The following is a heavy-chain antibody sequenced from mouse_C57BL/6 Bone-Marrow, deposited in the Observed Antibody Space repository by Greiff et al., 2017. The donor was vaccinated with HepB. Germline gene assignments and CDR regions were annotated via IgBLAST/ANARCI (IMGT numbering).Heavy chain of an antibody. CDR3: ARHEDGWDWFAY. CDR1: GYTFTSYW. D-gene: IGHD4-1*01. Sequence: QVQLQQPGAELVKPGASVKLSCKASGYTFTSYWMQWVKQRPGQGLEWIGEIDPSDSYTNYNQKFKGKATLTADKSASTVYMELSRLTSEDSAVYFCARHEDGWDWFAYWGQGTLVTVSA. CDR2: IDPSDSYT. V-gene: IGHV1-50*01. J-gene: IGHJ3*01.